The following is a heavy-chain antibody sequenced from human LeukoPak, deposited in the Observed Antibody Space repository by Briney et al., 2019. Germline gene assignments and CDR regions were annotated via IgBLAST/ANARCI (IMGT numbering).Heavy chain of an antibody. CDR1: GGSINSGPYY. CDR2: MYYTWST. J-gene: IGHJ4*02. Sequence: PSETLSLTCTVSGGSINSGPYYWGWIRQSPGKGLEWIGSMYYTWSTYYNLSLKSRITIFLDTSKNQFSLTLSSVTATDTAVYYCARHRTDGMGGPIYYFDYWGPGTLVSASS. D-gene: IGHD1-26*01. CDR3: ARHRTDGMGGPIYYFDY. V-gene: IGHV4-39*01.